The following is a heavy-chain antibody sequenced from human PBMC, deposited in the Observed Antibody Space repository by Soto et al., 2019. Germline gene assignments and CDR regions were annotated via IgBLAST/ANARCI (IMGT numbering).Heavy chain of an antibody. CDR1: GFTFSSYA. Sequence: GGSLSLSCAASGFTFSSYAMSWVRQAPGKGLEWVSAISGSGGSTYYADSVKGRFTISRDNSKNTLYLQMNSLRAEDTAVYYCAKSFENYDFWSGYYLNGPFDYWGQGTLVTVSS. J-gene: IGHJ4*02. CDR2: ISGSGGST. CDR3: AKSFENYDFWSGYYLNGPFDY. V-gene: IGHV3-23*01. D-gene: IGHD3-3*01.